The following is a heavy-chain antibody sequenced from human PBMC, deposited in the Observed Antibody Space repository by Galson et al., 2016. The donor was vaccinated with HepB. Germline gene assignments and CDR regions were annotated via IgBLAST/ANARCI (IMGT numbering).Heavy chain of an antibody. Sequence: QSGAEVKKSGESLQISCKYSGFTITSYWIAWVRQMPGKGPECMGVIYPADSDTRYSPSFQGQVTISAVKSTSTAYLQWSSLKASDTAMYYCARRKNYAPDHWGQGTLVTVSS. CDR1: GFTITSYW. CDR2: IYPADSDT. D-gene: IGHD1-7*01. V-gene: IGHV5-51*01. CDR3: ARRKNYAPDH. J-gene: IGHJ4*02.